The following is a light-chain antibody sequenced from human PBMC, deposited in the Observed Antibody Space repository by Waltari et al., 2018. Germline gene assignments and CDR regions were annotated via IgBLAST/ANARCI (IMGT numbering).Light chain of an antibody. V-gene: IGLV1-51*01. CDR1: SSTLGTNF. CDR3: GTWDSSLSVVV. J-gene: IGLJ2*01. Sequence: QSVLTQPPSVSAAPGQQVTISCSGSSSTLGTNFVFWYQQLPGTAPKLLIYDDNERPSGIPDRFSGSKSGTSATLGITGLQTGDEADYYCGTWDSSLSVVVFGGGTKVTVL. CDR2: DDN.